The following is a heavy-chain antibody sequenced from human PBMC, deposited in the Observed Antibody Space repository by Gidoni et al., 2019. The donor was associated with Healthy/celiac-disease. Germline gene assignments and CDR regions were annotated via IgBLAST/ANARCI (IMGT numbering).Heavy chain of an antibody. CDR3: ARITGYCSSTSCPKDWFDP. V-gene: IGHV4-34*01. D-gene: IGHD2-2*01. Sequence: QVQLQQWGAGLLQPSETLSLTCAVYGGSFSGYYWSWIRQPPGKGLEWIGELNHSGSTNYNPAIKSRVTISVDTSKNQFSLKLSSVTAADTAVYYCARITGYCSSTSCPKDWFDPWGQGTLVTVSS. CDR2: LNHSGST. J-gene: IGHJ5*02. CDR1: GGSFSGYY.